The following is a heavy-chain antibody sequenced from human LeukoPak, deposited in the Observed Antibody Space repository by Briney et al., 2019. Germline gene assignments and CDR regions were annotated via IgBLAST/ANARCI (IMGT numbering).Heavy chain of an antibody. J-gene: IGHJ4*02. CDR2: ISYDGSNK. Sequence: PTGGSLRLSCAASGFTFSSYAMHWVRQAPGKGLEWVAVISYDGSNKYYADSVKGRFTISRDNSKNTLYLQMNSLRAEDTAVYYCARESLLWFGESRVEYFDYWGQGTLVTVSS. D-gene: IGHD3-10*01. V-gene: IGHV3-30*04. CDR3: ARESLLWFGESRVEYFDY. CDR1: GFTFSSYA.